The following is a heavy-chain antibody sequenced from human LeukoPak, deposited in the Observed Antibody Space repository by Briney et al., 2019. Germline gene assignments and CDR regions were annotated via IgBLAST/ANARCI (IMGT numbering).Heavy chain of an antibody. D-gene: IGHD4-23*01. V-gene: IGHV3-33*01. CDR1: GFTFSSYG. CDR3: ARDPDGGNSEALDY. J-gene: IGHJ4*02. CDR2: IWYDGSNK. Sequence: PGGSLRLSCAASGFTFSSYGMHWVRQAPGTGLEWVAIIWYDGSNKYYADSVKGRFTISRDNSKNTLYLQMSSLRAEDTAVYYCARDPDGGNSEALDYWGQGTLVTVSS.